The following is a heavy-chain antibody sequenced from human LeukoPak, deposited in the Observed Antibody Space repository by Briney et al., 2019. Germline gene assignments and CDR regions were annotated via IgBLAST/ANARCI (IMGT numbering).Heavy chain of an antibody. J-gene: IGHJ4*02. CDR3: ARKPYHPHSVRTNGYFDY. V-gene: IGHV4-59*12. CDR1: GGSLISYY. D-gene: IGHD1-14*01. Sequence: SETLSLTCTVSGGSLISYYWSWIRQPPGKGLEWIGYIYYSGSTYYNPSLKSRVTISVDKSKNQFSLKLSSVTAADTAVYYCARKPYHPHSVRTNGYFDYWGQGTLVTVSS. CDR2: IYYSGST.